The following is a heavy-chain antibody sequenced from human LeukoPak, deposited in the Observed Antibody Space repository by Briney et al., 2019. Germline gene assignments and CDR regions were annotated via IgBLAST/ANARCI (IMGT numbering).Heavy chain of an antibody. CDR2: IYYSGST. Sequence: KPSETLSLTCTVPGGSISSYYWSWIRQPPGKGLEWIGYIYYSGSTNYNPSLKSRVTISVDTSKNQFSLKLSSVTAADTAVYYCARDRGIGRGYYYYGMDVWGQGTTVTVSS. D-gene: IGHD6-13*01. J-gene: IGHJ6*02. CDR3: ARDRGIGRGYYYYGMDV. V-gene: IGHV4-59*12. CDR1: GGSISSYY.